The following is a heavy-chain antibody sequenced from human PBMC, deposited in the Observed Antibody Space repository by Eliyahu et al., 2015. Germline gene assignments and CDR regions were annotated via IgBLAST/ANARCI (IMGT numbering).Heavy chain of an antibody. CDR2: IYWDDDK. CDR3: AHRLYYYDSSGYYYKYYFDY. J-gene: IGHJ4*02. CDR1: GFSLSTSGVG. Sequence: QITLKESGPTLVKPTQTLTLTCTFSGFSLSTSGVGVGWIRQPPGKALEWLALIYWDDDKRYSPSLKSRLTITKDTSKNQVVLTMTNMDPVDTATYYCAHRLYYYDSSGYYYKYYFDYWGQGTLVTVSS. V-gene: IGHV2-5*02. D-gene: IGHD3-22*01.